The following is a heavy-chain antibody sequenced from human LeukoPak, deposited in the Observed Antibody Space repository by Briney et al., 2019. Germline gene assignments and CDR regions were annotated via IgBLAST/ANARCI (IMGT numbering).Heavy chain of an antibody. V-gene: IGHV4-59*01. J-gene: IGHJ3*01. Sequence: SETLSLTCTVSGDSISSYYWSWIRQPPGKGLEWIGYIYYSGSTIYNPSLKSRVTMSLDTSKNQFSLKLRSVTAADTAVYYCARGVISTDAFDVWGQGTMVAVSS. CDR1: GDSISSYY. D-gene: IGHD3-3*02. CDR2: IYYSGST. CDR3: ARGVISTDAFDV.